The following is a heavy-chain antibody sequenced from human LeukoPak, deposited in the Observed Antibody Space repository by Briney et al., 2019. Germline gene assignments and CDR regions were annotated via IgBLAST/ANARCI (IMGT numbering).Heavy chain of an antibody. CDR2: IYHSVST. D-gene: IGHD3-22*01. CDR3: AGPPYYDSSGYYPNWYFDL. CDR1: GYSISSGYY. J-gene: IGHJ2*01. V-gene: IGHV4-38-2*02. Sequence: SETLSLTCTVSGYSISSGYYWGWIRQPPGKGLEWIGSIYHSVSTYYNPSLKSRVTISVDTSKNQFSLKLSSVTAADTAVYYCAGPPYYDSSGYYPNWYFDLWGRGTLVTVSS.